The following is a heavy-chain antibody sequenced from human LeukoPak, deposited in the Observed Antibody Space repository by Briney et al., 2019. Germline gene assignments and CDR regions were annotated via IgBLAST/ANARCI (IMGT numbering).Heavy chain of an antibody. J-gene: IGHJ3*02. D-gene: IGHD5-24*01. Sequence: GGSLRLSCAASGFTFSSDAMSWVRQAPGKGLEWVSAISGSGGSTYYADSVKGRFTISRDNSKNTLYPQMNSLRAEDTAVYYCASREVVEMATDTSPPGQLGLNFFGDNAFDIWGQGTMVTVSS. V-gene: IGHV3-23*01. CDR1: GFTFSSDA. CDR3: ASREVVEMATDTSPPGQLGLNFFGDNAFDI. CDR2: ISGSGGST.